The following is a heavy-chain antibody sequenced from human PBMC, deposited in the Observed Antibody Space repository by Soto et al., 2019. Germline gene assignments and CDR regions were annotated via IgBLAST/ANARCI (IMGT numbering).Heavy chain of an antibody. CDR2: IKQDGSEK. J-gene: IGHJ3*02. CDR3: ASSALPYAFDI. Sequence: HPGGSLRLSCAASGFTFSSYWMSWVRQAPGKGLEWVANIKQDGSEKYYVDSVKGRFTISRDNAKNSLYLQMNSLRAEDTAVYYCASSALPYAFDIWGQGTMVTVSS. D-gene: IGHD1-26*01. CDR1: GFTFSSYW. V-gene: IGHV3-7*01.